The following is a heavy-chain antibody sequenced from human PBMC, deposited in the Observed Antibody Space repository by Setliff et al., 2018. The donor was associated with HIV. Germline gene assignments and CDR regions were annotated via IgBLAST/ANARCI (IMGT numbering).Heavy chain of an antibody. V-gene: IGHV1-2*06. Sequence: ASVKVSCKASGYTFTGYFIHWVRQAPGQGLEWMGRINPNTGDTNYAQKFQDRVTMTRDTSINTAYMELSRLRSDDTAVYYCARGPVGGTVDYWGQGTLVTVSS. CDR3: ARGPVGGTVDY. J-gene: IGHJ4*02. D-gene: IGHD1-26*01. CDR2: INPNTGDT. CDR1: GYTFTGYF.